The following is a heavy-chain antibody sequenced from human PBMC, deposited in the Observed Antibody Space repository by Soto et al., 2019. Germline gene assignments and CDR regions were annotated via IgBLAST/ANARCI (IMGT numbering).Heavy chain of an antibody. J-gene: IGHJ6*03. D-gene: IGHD4-17*01. Sequence: SETLSLTCTVSGGSISSYYWSWIRQPPGKGLEWIGYIYYSGSTNYNPSLKSRVTISVDTSKNQFSLKLSSVTAADTAVYYCATSGDSPYNYYYYYYMDVWGKGTTVTAP. CDR3: ATSGDSPYNYYYYYYMDV. CDR1: GGSISSYY. V-gene: IGHV4-59*08. CDR2: IYYSGST.